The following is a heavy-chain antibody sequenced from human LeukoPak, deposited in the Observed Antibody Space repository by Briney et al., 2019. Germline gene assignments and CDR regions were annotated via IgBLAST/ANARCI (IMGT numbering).Heavy chain of an antibody. CDR3: ARARGGGCSDTSCYRHYSYYMDV. CDR2: INPSGGFT. V-gene: IGHV1-46*01. Sequence: SVKVSCKASGGTFSSYAISWVRQAPGQGLEWMGIINPSGGFTSYAQKLQGRVTVTRDMSTSTVYMELSNLRSEDTAVYYCARARGGGCSDTSCYRHYSYYMDVWGKGTTVTISS. D-gene: IGHD2-2*01. J-gene: IGHJ6*03. CDR1: GGTFSSYA.